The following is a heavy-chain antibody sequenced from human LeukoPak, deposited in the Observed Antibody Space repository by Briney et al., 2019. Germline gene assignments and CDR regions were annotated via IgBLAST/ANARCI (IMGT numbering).Heavy chain of an antibody. V-gene: IGHV3-48*03. Sequence: PGGSLRLSCAASGFTFSSYEMNWVRQAPGKGLEWVSYISSSGSTIYYADSVKGRFTISRDNAKNSLYLQMNSLRAEDTAVYYCARVGWGKYLLPNYFDYWGQGTLVPVSS. CDR1: GFTFSSYE. J-gene: IGHJ4*02. CDR2: ISSSGSTI. D-gene: IGHD2-2*01. CDR3: ARVGWGKYLLPNYFDY.